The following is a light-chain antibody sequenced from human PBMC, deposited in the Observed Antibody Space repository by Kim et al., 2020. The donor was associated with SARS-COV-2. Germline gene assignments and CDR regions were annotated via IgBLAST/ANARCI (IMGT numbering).Light chain of an antibody. Sequence: DIQMTQSPSSVSASVGDRVTITCRASQGISSWLDWYQQKPGKAPKLLIYAASSLQSGVPSRFSGSGSGTDFTLTISSLQPEDFATYYCQQANSFPLTFRGGTKVDIK. CDR2: AAS. V-gene: IGKV1-12*01. CDR3: QQANSFPLT. J-gene: IGKJ4*01. CDR1: QGISSW.